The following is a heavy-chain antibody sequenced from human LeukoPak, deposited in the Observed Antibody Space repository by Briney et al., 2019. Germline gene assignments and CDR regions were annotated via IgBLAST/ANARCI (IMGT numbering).Heavy chain of an antibody. CDR3: ARDDYGDHRGAFDI. CDR2: IYYSGST. V-gene: IGHV4-39*07. Sequence: PSETLSLTCTVSGGSISSSSYYWGWIRQPPGKGLEWIGSIYYSGSTYYNPSLKSRVTISVDTSKNQFSLKLSSVTAADTAVYYCARDDYGDHRGAFDIWGQGTMVTVSS. D-gene: IGHD4-17*01. J-gene: IGHJ3*02. CDR1: GGSISSSSYY.